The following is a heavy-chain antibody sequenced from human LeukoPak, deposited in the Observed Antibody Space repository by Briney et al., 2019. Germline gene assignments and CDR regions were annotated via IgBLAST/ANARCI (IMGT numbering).Heavy chain of an antibody. J-gene: IGHJ4*02. CDR1: GFTFSSYG. Sequence: GGSLRLSCAASGFTFSSYGMHWVRQAPGKGLEWVAVIWYDGSNKYYADSVKGRFTISRDNSKNTLYLQMNSLRAEDTAVYYCARDSSSWFLDYWGQGTLVTVPS. CDR3: ARDSSSWFLDY. V-gene: IGHV3-33*01. D-gene: IGHD6-13*01. CDR2: IWYDGSNK.